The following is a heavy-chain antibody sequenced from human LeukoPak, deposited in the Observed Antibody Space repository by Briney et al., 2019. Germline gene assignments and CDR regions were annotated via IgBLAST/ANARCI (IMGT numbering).Heavy chain of an antibody. CDR3: VRDGYNWNYDY. CDR2: IQSDGSEK. CDR1: GFTFSDYG. Sequence: GGSLRLSCAASGFTFSDYGMHWVRQAPGKGLEWVAFIQSDGSEKSSADSVKGRFSISRDKSKNTLYLLMDSLRAEDTAVYYCVRDGYNWNYDYWGQGTLVTVSS. V-gene: IGHV3-30*02. D-gene: IGHD1-1*01. J-gene: IGHJ4*02.